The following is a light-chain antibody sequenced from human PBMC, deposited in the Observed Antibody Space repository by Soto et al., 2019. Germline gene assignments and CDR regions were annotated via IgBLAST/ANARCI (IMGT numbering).Light chain of an antibody. J-gene: IGKJ1*01. V-gene: IGKV1-5*01. Sequence: DIQMTQSPSSVSASVGDRVTITCRASQSISSWLAWYQQKPGKAPKLLIYDASSLESGVPSRFSGSGSGTEFTLTISSLQPDDFATYYCQQYNSYSPRTFGQGTKVDNK. CDR2: DAS. CDR1: QSISSW. CDR3: QQYNSYSPRT.